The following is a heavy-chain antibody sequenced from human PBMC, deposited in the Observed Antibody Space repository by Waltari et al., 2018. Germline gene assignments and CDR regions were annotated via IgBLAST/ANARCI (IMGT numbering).Heavy chain of an antibody. CDR1: GGSISSSSYY. CDR2: IYYSGST. Sequence: QLQLQESGPGLVKPSETLSLTCTVSGGSISSSSYYWGWLRQPPGKGLEWIGSIYYSGSTYYTPSLKSRVTISVDTSKNQFSLKLRSVTAADTAVYYCALDRGYCSSTSCYAQETWGQGTLVTVSS. D-gene: IGHD2-2*01. CDR3: ALDRGYCSSTSCYAQET. J-gene: IGHJ5*02. V-gene: IGHV4-39*01.